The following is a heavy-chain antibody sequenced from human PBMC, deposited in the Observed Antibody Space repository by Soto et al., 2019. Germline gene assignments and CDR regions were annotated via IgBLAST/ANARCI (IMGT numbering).Heavy chain of an antibody. V-gene: IGHV1-18*01. CDR1: GYTFTSYG. J-gene: IGHJ4*02. D-gene: IGHD5-12*01. CDR2: ISAYNGNT. CDR3: ARDVRQTGGYDENDY. Sequence: ASVKVSCKASGYTFTSYGISWVRQAPGQGLEWMGWISAYNGNTNYAQKLQGRVTMTTDTSTSTAYMELRSLRSDDTAVYYCARDVRQTGGYDENDYWGQGTLVTVSS.